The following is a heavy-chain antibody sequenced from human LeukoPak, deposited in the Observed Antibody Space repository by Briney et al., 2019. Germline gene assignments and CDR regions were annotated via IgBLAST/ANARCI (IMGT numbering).Heavy chain of an antibody. J-gene: IGHJ4*02. D-gene: IGHD1-26*01. CDR1: GFTFSKYW. CDR2: VKSDGTYT. V-gene: IGHV3-74*01. Sequence: PGGSLRLSCAASGFTFSKYWMHWVRQAPGKGLVCVSRVKSDGTYTSYADSVKGRFTISRDNSKNTLYLQMNSLRAEDTAVYYCKWEPKYWGQGTLVTVSS. CDR3: KWEPKY.